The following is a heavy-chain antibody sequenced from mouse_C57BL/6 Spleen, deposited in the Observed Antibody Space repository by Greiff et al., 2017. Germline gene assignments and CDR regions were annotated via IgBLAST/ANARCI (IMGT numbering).Heavy chain of an antibody. CDR2: IWSGGST. CDR3: ARGDYRYAMDY. V-gene: IGHV2-2*01. Sequence: VKLVESGPGLVQPSQSLSITCTVSGFSLTSYGVHWVRQSPGKGLEWLGVIWSGGSTDYNAAFIARLSISKDNSKSQVFYKMNSLQADDTAIYYCARGDYRYAMDYGGQGTSVTVSS. CDR1: GFSLTSYG. J-gene: IGHJ4*01. D-gene: IGHD2-4*01.